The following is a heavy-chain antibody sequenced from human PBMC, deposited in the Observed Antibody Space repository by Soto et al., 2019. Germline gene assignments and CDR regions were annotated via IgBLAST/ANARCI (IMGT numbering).Heavy chain of an antibody. D-gene: IGHD3-9*01. V-gene: IGHV3-23*01. CDR2: ISGSGGST. Sequence: GGSLRLSCAASGFTFSSYAMNWVRQAPGKGLEWVSAISGSGGSTYYADSVKGRFTISRDNSKNTLYLQMNSLRAEDTAVYYCATTTGSRLSDYWGQGTLVTVSS. CDR3: ATTTGSRLSDY. CDR1: GFTFSSYA. J-gene: IGHJ4*02.